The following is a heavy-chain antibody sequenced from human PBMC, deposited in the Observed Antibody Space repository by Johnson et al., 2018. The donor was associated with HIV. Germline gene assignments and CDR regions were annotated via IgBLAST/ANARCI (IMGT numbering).Heavy chain of an antibody. Sequence: VLLVESGGGLVQPGGSLRLSCAASGFTVSSNYMSWVRQAPGKGLEWVSVLYSGGSTYYADSVKGRFTISRDNSKNTLYLQMNSLRVEDTAVYYCVTLVVAPPFDIWGQGTMVTVSS. CDR3: VTLVVAPPFDI. V-gene: IGHV3-66*01. CDR1: GFTVSSNY. CDR2: LYSGGST. J-gene: IGHJ3*02. D-gene: IGHD2-15*01.